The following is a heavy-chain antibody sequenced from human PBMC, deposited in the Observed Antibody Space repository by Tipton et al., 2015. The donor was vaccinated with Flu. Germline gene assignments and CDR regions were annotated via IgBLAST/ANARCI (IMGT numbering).Heavy chain of an antibody. CDR3: ARGFNSRPLDH. Sequence: TLSLTCTVSGDSISRFYWSWIRQSAGKGLEWIGRICINGSTNYNPSLKSRVTMSGDMSKNQFTLKMTSLTAADTAVYYCARGFNSRPLDHWGQGTLVTVSS. CDR1: GDSISRFY. D-gene: IGHD2/OR15-2a*01. CDR2: ICINGST. J-gene: IGHJ4*02. V-gene: IGHV4-4*07.